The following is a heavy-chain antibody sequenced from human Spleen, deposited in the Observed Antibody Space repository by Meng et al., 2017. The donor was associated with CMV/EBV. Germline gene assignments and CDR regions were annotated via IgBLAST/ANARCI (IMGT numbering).Heavy chain of an antibody. CDR1: GSISSGDYY. Sequence: GSISSGDYYWSWIRQPPGKGLEWIGYIYYSGSTNHNTSHKRRVNIALDRSKNQFSLKLSSVTAADTAVYYCARGMRGYSGYECRFDPWGQGTLVTVSS. D-gene: IGHD5-12*01. CDR2: IYYSGST. CDR3: ARGMRGYSGYECRFDP. J-gene: IGHJ5*02. V-gene: IGHV4-30-4*08.